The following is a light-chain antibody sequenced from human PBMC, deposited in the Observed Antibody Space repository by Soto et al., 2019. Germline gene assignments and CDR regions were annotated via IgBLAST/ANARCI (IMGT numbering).Light chain of an antibody. V-gene: IGKV1-33*01. CDR3: LQHNNYPWT. Sequence: DIQMTQSPSSRSASVGDRVTITCQSSQNINNYLNWYQQRPGRAPKLLIYDASNLEAGVPSRFRGSGSGTEFTLTISGLQPEDFATYYCLQHNNYPWTFGQGTKVDIK. J-gene: IGKJ1*01. CDR1: QNINNY. CDR2: DAS.